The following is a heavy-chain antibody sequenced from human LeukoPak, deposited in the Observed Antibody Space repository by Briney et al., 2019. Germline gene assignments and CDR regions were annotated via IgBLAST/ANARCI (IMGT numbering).Heavy chain of an antibody. Sequence: ASVKVSCKASGYTFTSYGISWVRQAPGQGLEWMGWISAYNGNTNYAQKLQGRVTMTTDTSTSTAYMELRSLRSDDTAVYYCAREHYDSRVYWGLFDYWGQGTLVAVSS. CDR1: GYTFTSYG. CDR3: AREHYDSRVYWGLFDY. J-gene: IGHJ4*02. CDR2: ISAYNGNT. D-gene: IGHD3-22*01. V-gene: IGHV1-18*01.